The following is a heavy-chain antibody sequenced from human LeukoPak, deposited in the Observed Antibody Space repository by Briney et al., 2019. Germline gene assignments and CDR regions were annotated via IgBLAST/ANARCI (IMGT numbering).Heavy chain of an antibody. V-gene: IGHV3-30*02. CDR1: GFTFTNYG. CDR2: IRYDGNYK. Sequence: HPGGSLRLSCAASGFTFTNYGMHWLRQAPGKGREWVAFIRYDGNYKFFADSVKGRFAISRDNSNSTVFLQMNSLRAEDTAVYYCAKDHRGYCSGRNCYSHYWGQGTLVTVSS. CDR3: AKDHRGYCSGRNCYSHY. D-gene: IGHD2-15*01. J-gene: IGHJ4*02.